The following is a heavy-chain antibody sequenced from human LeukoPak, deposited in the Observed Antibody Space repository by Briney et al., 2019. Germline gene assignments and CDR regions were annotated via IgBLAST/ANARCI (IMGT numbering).Heavy chain of an antibody. CDR3: AEGDIDY. J-gene: IGHJ4*02. CDR1: GYTFTSYY. V-gene: IGHV1-46*01. Sequence: ASVKVSCKASGYTFTSYYMHWVRQAPGQGLEWMGVINPRDGSTTYAQNFQGRVTMTRDTSTSTVYMELSSLRSEDTAVYYCAEGDIDYWGQGTLVTVSS. D-gene: IGHD2-15*01. CDR2: INPRDGST.